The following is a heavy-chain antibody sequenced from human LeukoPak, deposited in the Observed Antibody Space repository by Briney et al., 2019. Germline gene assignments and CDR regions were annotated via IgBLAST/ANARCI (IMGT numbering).Heavy chain of an antibody. CDR3: TREDRPFCPFAY. J-gene: IGHJ4*02. CDR2: IQNSGST. Sequence: SETLSLTCTVSGDSISRYYWNWIRQPPGKGLEWIGYIQNSGSTTYNPSLKGRVTISLDTSKNQFSLTLSSVTGADTAVYYCTREDRPFCPFAYWGQGVLVTVSS. D-gene: IGHD3-22*01. CDR1: GDSISRYY. V-gene: IGHV4-59*01.